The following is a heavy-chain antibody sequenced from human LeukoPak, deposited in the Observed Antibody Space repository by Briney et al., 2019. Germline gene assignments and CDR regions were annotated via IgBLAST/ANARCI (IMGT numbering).Heavy chain of an antibody. CDR1: GGSISTYY. CDR3: ARTTEGGYTYDFFYYYYMDV. CDR2: IYYSGST. Sequence: PSETLSLTCTVSGGSISTYYWSWIRQPPGKGLEWIGYIYYSGSTNYNPSLKSRVTISVDSSKNQFSLKLSSVTAADTAVYYCARTTEGGYTYDFFYYYYMDVWGKGTTVTISS. D-gene: IGHD5-18*01. V-gene: IGHV4-59*01. J-gene: IGHJ6*03.